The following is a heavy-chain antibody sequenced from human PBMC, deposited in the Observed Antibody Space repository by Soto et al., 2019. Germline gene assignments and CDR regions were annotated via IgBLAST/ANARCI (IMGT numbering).Heavy chain of an antibody. CDR2: INPNSGGT. D-gene: IGHD3-22*01. Sequence: ASVKVSCKASGYTFTGYYMHWVRQAPGQGLEWMGWINPNSGGTNYAQKLQGRVTMTTDTSTSTAYMELRSLRSDDTAVYYCARVDYYDSSGYSINWFDPWGQGTLVTVSS. CDR3: ARVDYYDSSGYSINWFDP. V-gene: IGHV1-2*02. J-gene: IGHJ5*02. CDR1: GYTFTGYY.